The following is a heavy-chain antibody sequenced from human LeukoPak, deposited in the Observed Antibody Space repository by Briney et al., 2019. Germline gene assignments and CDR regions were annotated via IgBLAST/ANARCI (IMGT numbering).Heavy chain of an antibody. V-gene: IGHV4-59*01. D-gene: IGHD6-13*01. CDR1: GGPISSYY. CDR2: IYYSGST. J-gene: IGHJ4*02. Sequence: PSETLSLTCSVSGGPISSYYWIWIRQPPGEGLEWIGYIYYSGSTNYNPSLKSRVSMSVDTSKNQFSLNLSSVTAADTAVYYCARGGSSSSLTHFDSWGQGTLVTISS. CDR3: ARGGSSSSLTHFDS.